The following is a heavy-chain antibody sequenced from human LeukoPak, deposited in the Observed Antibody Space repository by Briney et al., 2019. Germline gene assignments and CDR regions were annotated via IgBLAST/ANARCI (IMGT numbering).Heavy chain of an antibody. Sequence: GGSLGLSCAASGFTFSSYAMSWVRQAPGKGLEWVSAISGSGGSTYYADSVKGRFTISRDNSKNTLYLQMNSLRAEDTAVYYCAKGLAYCGGDCYAGNDYWGQGTLVTVSS. D-gene: IGHD2-21*01. V-gene: IGHV3-23*01. CDR2: ISGSGGST. CDR1: GFTFSSYA. J-gene: IGHJ4*02. CDR3: AKGLAYCGGDCYAGNDY.